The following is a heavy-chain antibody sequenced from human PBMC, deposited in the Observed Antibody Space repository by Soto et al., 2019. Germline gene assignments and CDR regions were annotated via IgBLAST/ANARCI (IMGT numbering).Heavy chain of an antibody. D-gene: IGHD2-15*01. CDR1: GFTFSSYA. V-gene: IGHV3-23*01. J-gene: IGHJ4*02. CDR3: ASKPYIVVVVAARDY. Sequence: EVQLLESGGGLVQPGGSLRLSCEASGFTFSSYAMSWVGQAPGKGLGWVSAIIGSGGSTYYADSVKGRFTISRDNSKNTLYLQMNSLRAEDTAVYYCASKPYIVVVVAARDYWGQGTLVTVSS. CDR2: IIGSGGST.